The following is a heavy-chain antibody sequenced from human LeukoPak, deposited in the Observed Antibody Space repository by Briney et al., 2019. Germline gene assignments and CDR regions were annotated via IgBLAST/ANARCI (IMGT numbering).Heavy chain of an antibody. D-gene: IGHD5-12*01. J-gene: IGHJ4*02. Sequence: PGGSLRLSCAASGFTVSSNYMSWVRQAPGKGLEWVSVIYSGGSTYYADSVKGRFTISRDNSKNSLYLQMNSLRAEDTAVYYCARARIVATIDYWGQGTLVTVSS. CDR1: GFTVSSNY. CDR3: ARARIVATIDY. CDR2: IYSGGST. V-gene: IGHV3-66*01.